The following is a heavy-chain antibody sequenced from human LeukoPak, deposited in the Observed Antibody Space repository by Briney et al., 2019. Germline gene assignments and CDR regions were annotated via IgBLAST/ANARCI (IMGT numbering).Heavy chain of an antibody. D-gene: IGHD6-19*01. Sequence: GGSLRLSCAASGFTFDNYGMSWVRQAPGKGLEWVSAINWNGGSTSYADSVKGRFTISRDNAKKSLYLQMNSLRAEDTALYYYVRMVGIAVAGSYFDYWGQGTLVTVSS. V-gene: IGHV3-20*04. J-gene: IGHJ4*02. CDR3: VRMVGIAVAGSYFDY. CDR1: GFTFDNYG. CDR2: INWNGGST.